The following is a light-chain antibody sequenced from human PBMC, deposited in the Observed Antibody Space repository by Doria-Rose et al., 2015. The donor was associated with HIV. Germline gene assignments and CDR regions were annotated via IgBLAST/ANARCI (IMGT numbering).Light chain of an antibody. CDR1: QSFSSTY. CDR3: HQYGTSWT. V-gene: IGKV3-20*01. CDR2: DGS. J-gene: IGKJ1*01. Sequence: TQSPGTLSLSPGERATLSCRASQSFSSTYLAWYQQKPGQAPSLLIYDGSTRATGIPDRFSASGSGTDFTLTIHRLEHEDFALYYCHQYGTSWTFGQGARVEI.